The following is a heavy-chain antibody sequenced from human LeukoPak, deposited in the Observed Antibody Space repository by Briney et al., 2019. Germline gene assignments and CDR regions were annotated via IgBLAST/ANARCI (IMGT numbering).Heavy chain of an antibody. CDR2: ISSSGSTI. CDR3: ARVHYYDSSGPAPY. CDR1: GFTFSSYE. D-gene: IGHD3-22*01. Sequence: PGESLRLSCAASGFTFSSYEMNWVRQAPGKGLEWVSYISSSGSTIYYADSVKGRFTISRDNAKNSLYLQMNSLRAEDTAVYYCARVHYYDSSGPAPYWGQGTLVTVSS. J-gene: IGHJ4*02. V-gene: IGHV3-48*03.